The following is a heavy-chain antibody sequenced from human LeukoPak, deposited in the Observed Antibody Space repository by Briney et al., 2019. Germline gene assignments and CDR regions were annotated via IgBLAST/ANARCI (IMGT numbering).Heavy chain of an antibody. CDR2: IIPIFGTA. J-gene: IGHJ6*02. Sequence: ASVKVSCKASGGTFSSYAISWVRQAPGQGLGWMGGIIPIFGTANYAQKFQGRVTITADESTSTAYMELSSLRSEDTAVYYCARVTLGYSRSGDNYYYYGMDVWGQGTTVSVSS. CDR1: GGTFSSYA. V-gene: IGHV1-69*13. CDR3: ARVTLGYSRSGDNYYYYGMDV. D-gene: IGHD6-13*01.